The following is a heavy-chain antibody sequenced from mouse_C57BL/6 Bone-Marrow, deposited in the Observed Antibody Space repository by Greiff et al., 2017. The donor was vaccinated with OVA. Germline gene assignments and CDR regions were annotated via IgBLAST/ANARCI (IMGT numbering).Heavy chain of an antibody. CDR3: ADYDHSYWYFDV. V-gene: IGHV1-81*01. J-gene: IGHJ1*03. D-gene: IGHD2-4*01. Sequence: VKLVESGAELARPGASVKLSCKASGYTFTSYGISWVKQRTGQGLEWIGEIYPRSGNTYYNEKFKGKATLTADKSSSTAYMELRSLTSEDSAVYFCADYDHSYWYFDVWGTGTTVTVSS. CDR2: IYPRSGNT. CDR1: GYTFTSYG.